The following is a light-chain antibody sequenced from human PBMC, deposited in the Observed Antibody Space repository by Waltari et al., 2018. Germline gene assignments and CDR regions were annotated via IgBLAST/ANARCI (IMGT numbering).Light chain of an antibody. CDR3: QQRTNWPPNT. Sequence: VLTQSPATLSLSPGDRATLSCRARQSVGKSLAWFQQKPGQAPRLLIYDASIRTTGIPPRFRGSGSGTDFTLTISSLEPEDFAVYYCQQRTNWPPNTFGGGTKVEIK. V-gene: IGKV3-11*01. J-gene: IGKJ4*01. CDR1: QSVGKS. CDR2: DAS.